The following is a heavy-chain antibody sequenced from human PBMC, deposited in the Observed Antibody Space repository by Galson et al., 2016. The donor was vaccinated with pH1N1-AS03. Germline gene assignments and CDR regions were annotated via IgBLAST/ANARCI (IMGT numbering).Heavy chain of an antibody. CDR2: INHSGAT. J-gene: IGHJ4*02. Sequence: ETLSLTCAVNGGSFSGYYWNWIRQSPGKGLEWVGEINHSGATNYNPSLKSRLSISIDTSENQFALKLNSVTAADTAVYFCASGVKDSGYYSPYYFDYWGPGTLFTVSS. V-gene: IGHV4-34*01. CDR1: GGSFSGYY. D-gene: IGHD3-22*01. CDR3: ASGVKDSGYYSPYYFDY.